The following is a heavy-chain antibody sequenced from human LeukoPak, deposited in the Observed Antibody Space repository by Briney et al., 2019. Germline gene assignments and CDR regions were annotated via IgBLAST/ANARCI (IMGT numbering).Heavy chain of an antibody. CDR2: INPNGGST. V-gene: IGHV1-46*01. CDR1: GYTFTSYY. J-gene: IGHJ4*02. CDR3: ARVRYYDNGGYSHFDY. D-gene: IGHD3-22*01. Sequence: GASVKVSCKASGYTFTSYYLHWVRQAPGQGLEWMGIINPNGGSTSNAQKFQGRVTMTRDTSTSTVYMELSRLRSADTAVYYCARVRYYDNGGYSHFDYWGQGTLVTVSS.